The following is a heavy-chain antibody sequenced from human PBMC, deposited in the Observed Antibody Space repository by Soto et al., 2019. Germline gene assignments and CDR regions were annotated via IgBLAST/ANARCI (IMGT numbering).Heavy chain of an antibody. J-gene: IGHJ6*02. D-gene: IGHD3-10*01. CDR1: GFSLSTSGVG. Sequence: QITLKESGPTLMKPTQTLTLTCAFSGFSLSTSGVGVGWIRQPPGKALEWLGLIFSNDDKRYSPSLMSRLTITNDTDKTHVVLTMPNIDPVDAAAHYCSHIRGSGLFGMDVWGQGTTVTVSS. CDR2: IFSNDDK. CDR3: SHIRGSGLFGMDV. V-gene: IGHV2-5*01.